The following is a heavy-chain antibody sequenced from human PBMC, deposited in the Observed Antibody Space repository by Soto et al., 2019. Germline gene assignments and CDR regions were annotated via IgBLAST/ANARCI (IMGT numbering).Heavy chain of an antibody. V-gene: IGHV4-4*07. D-gene: IGHD5-18*01. J-gene: IGHJ3*02. Sequence: PSETLSLTCTVSGGSISNYYWTWIRQPAGKGLEWIGRISTSGSTNYNPSLKSRVTMSVDTSKNQFSLNLSSVTAADTAVYYCARGRGYSYGPRDFDIWGQGTMVTVSS. CDR2: ISTSGST. CDR1: GGSISNYY. CDR3: ARGRGYSYGPRDFDI.